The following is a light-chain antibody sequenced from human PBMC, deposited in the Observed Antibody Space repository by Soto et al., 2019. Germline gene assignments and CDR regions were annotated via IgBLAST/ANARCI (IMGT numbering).Light chain of an antibody. V-gene: IGKV1-39*01. Sequence: DIQMTQSPSSLSVSVGDRVTITCRASQSISSYLNWYQQKPGKAPKLLIYAASSLPSGLPSRFSGSGSETDIPLTISRQQPEDFATYYCQQSYRTPRTFGGGTKVEIK. J-gene: IGKJ4*01. CDR2: AAS. CDR3: QQSYRTPRT. CDR1: QSISSY.